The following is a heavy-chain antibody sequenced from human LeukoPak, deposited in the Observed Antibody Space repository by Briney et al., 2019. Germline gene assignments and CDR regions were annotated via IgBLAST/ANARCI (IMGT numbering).Heavy chain of an antibody. D-gene: IGHD5-18*01. CDR2: VIGSGDST. CDR1: GFTFSSYA. J-gene: IGHJ4*02. V-gene: IGHV3-23*01. Sequence: PGGSLRLSCAASGFTFSSYALTWVRQSPGKGLEWVSSVIGSGDSTYYADSVKGRFTISRDNSKNTLYLQMNSLRAEDSAVYFCAKTSGYSYQYYFDFWGQGTLVTVSS. CDR3: AKTSGYSYQYYFDF.